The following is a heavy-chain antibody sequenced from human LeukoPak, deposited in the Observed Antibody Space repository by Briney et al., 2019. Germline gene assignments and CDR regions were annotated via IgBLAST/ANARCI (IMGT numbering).Heavy chain of an antibody. CDR1: GYTFSGYH. Sequence: ASVKVSCKASGYTFSGYHMHWVRQAPGHGLEWMGWINPNSGDTKCAQNFRGRVTMTRDTSLSTAYMDLSRLRSDDTALYYCARARKTRNIYGDYVFLFDYWGQGTLVTVSS. CDR2: INPNSGDT. D-gene: IGHD4-17*01. J-gene: IGHJ4*02. CDR3: ARARKTRNIYGDYVFLFDY. V-gene: IGHV1-2*02.